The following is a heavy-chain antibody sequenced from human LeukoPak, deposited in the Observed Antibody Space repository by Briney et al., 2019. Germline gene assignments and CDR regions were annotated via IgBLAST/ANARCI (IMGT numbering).Heavy chain of an antibody. V-gene: IGHV1-8*01. J-gene: IGHJ5*02. CDR3: ACSTTVTGWFDP. CDR1: GYTFTSYD. Sequence: ASVKVSCKASGYTFTSYDINWVRQATGQGLEWMGWMNPNSGNTGYAQKFQGRVTMTRNTSISTAYMELSSLRSEDTAVYYCACSTTVTGWFDPWGQRTLVTVSS. D-gene: IGHD5/OR15-5a*01. CDR2: MNPNSGNT.